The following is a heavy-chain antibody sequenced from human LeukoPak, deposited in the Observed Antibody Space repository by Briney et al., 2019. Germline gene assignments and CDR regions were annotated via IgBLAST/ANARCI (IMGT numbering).Heavy chain of an antibody. CDR1: GGSISSYH. V-gene: IGHV4-4*07. CDR3: AREIAVAGWYYYYYMDV. J-gene: IGHJ6*03. D-gene: IGHD6-19*01. CDR2: IYTSGST. Sequence: SETLSLTCTVSGGSISSYHWSWIRQPAGKGLEWIGRIYTSGSTNYNPSLKSRVTMSVDTSKNQFSLKLSSVTAADTAVYYCAREIAVAGWYYYYYMDVWGKGTTVTISS.